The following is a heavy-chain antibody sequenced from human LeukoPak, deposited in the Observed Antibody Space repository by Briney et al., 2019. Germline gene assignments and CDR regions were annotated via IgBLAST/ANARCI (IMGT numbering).Heavy chain of an antibody. CDR2: ISSSSSYI. V-gene: IGHV3-21*01. J-gene: IGHJ4*02. CDR3: ARDLRRDYGDYFDY. D-gene: IGHD4-17*01. CDR1: GFTFSSYS. Sequence: PGGSLRLSCAASGFTFSSYSMNWVRQAPGKGLEWVSSISSSSSYIYYADSVKGRFTISRDNAKNSLYLQTNSLRAEDTAVYYCARDLRRDYGDYFDYWGQGTLVTVSS.